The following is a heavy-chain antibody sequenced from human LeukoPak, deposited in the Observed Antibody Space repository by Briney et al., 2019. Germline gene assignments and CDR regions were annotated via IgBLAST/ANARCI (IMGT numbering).Heavy chain of an antibody. D-gene: IGHD4-17*01. J-gene: IGHJ5*02. Sequence: PGGSLRLSCAAFGFTFSSYAMSWVRQAPGKGLEWVSAISGSGGSAYYADSVKGRFTISRDNSKNTLYLQMNSLRAEDTAVYYCAKDLDDYGAGLNWFDPWGQGTLVTVSS. CDR3: AKDLDDYGAGLNWFDP. CDR2: ISGSGGSA. CDR1: GFTFSSYA. V-gene: IGHV3-23*01.